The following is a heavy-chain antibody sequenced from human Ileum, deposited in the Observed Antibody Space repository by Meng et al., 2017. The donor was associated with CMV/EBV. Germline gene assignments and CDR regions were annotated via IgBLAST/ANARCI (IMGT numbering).Heavy chain of an antibody. V-gene: IGHV1-46*01. Sequence: ASVKVSCKASGYTFANHYMHCVRQDPGQGLEWMGKINPGGGNTNYAQKFQGRVTMTRDTSTTTVHMELSSLRSEDTAVYYCATEGNSGSLDYWGQGTLVTVSS. CDR2: INPGGGNT. D-gene: IGHD1-26*01. CDR3: ATEGNSGSLDY. J-gene: IGHJ4*02. CDR1: GYTFANHY.